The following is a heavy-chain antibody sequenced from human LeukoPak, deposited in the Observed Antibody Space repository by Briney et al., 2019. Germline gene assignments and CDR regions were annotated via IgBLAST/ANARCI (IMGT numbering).Heavy chain of an antibody. CDR1: GGSISSSTYY. Sequence: SETLSLTCSVSGGSISSSTYYWGWIRQPPGKGLEWIGNIYNSGSTYYNPSLKSRVTISVDTSKNQFSLKLSSVPAADTAVYYCARQAYSSNLGWFDPWGQGTLVTVSS. D-gene: IGHD6-13*01. J-gene: IGHJ5*02. CDR2: IYNSGST. CDR3: ARQAYSSNLGWFDP. V-gene: IGHV4-39*01.